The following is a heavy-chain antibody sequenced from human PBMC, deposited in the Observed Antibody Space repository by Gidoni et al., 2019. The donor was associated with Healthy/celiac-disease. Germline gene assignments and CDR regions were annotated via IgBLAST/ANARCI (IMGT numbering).Heavy chain of an antibody. CDR1: GGSFSGYY. Sequence: QVQLQQWGAGLLKPSETLSLTCAVYGGSFSGYYWSWIRQPPGKGLEWIGEINHSGSTNYNPSLKSRVTISVDTSKNQFSLKLSSVTAADTAVYYCARGGKGSRARGCYMDVWGKGTTVTVSS. D-gene: IGHD3-10*01. J-gene: IGHJ6*03. CDR2: INHSGST. V-gene: IGHV4-34*01. CDR3: ARGGKGSRARGCYMDV.